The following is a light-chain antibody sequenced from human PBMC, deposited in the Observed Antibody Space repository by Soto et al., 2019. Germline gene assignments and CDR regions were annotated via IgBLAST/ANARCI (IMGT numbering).Light chain of an antibody. CDR2: AAS. Sequence: DIQMTQSPSSLSASVGDRVTITCRASQSISSYLNWYQQKPGRAPKLLIYAASSLQGGVPSRFSGSGSGTDFTLTIISLQPEDFATYYCQQSYSSPRLTFGGGTKVDIK. V-gene: IGKV1-39*01. CDR3: QQSYSSPRLT. CDR1: QSISSY. J-gene: IGKJ4*01.